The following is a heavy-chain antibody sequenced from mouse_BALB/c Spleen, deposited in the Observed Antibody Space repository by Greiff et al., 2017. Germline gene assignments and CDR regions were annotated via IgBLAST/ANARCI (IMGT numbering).Heavy chain of an antibody. D-gene: IGHD2-2*01. CDR3: ARKKDGYDGAWFAY. CDR2: IWSGGST. J-gene: IGHJ3*01. V-gene: IGHV2-2*02. CDR1: GFSLTSYG. Sequence: QVQLKESGPGLVQPSQSLSITCTVSGFSLTSYGVHWVRQSPGKGLEWLGVIWSGGSTDYNAAFISRLSISKDNSKSQVFFKMNSLQANDTAIYYCARKKDGYDGAWFAYWGQGTLVTVSA.